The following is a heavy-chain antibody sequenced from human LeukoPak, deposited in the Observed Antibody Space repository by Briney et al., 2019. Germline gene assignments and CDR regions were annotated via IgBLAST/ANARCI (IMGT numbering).Heavy chain of an antibody. V-gene: IGHV3-23*01. D-gene: IGHD6-19*01. J-gene: IGHJ4*02. CDR3: AKESSGWYGAWDY. CDR1: GFTFSNYA. Sequence: GGSLRLSCAASGFTFSNYAMSWVRQPPGKGLEWVSAISGDGDSTYHADSVKGRLTISRDNSKNTLYLQMSSLRAEDTAVYYCAKESSGWYGAWDYWGQGTLVTVSS. CDR2: ISGDGDST.